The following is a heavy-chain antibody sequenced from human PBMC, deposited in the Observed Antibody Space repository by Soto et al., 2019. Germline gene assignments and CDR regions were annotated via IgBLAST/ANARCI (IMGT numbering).Heavy chain of an antibody. CDR3: AKDIREYGSGWTYFDN. J-gene: IGHJ4*02. CDR1: GFTFDDYA. D-gene: IGHD6-19*01. CDR2: ISWNSGRI. Sequence: EVQLVESGGGLVQPGRSLRLACAASGFTFDDYAMHWVRQGPGKGLEWVSGISWNSGRIDYADSVKGRFTISRDNAKKALYLQTTRLRGEDTELYYCAKDIREYGSGWTYFDNWGQGTLVTVSS. V-gene: IGHV3-9*01.